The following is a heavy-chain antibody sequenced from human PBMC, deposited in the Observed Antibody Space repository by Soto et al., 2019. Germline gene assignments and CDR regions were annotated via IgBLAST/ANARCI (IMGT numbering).Heavy chain of an antibody. CDR2: IYYSGST. D-gene: IGHD6-6*01. CDR3: ARPGLGSSYFDY. J-gene: IGHJ4*02. Sequence: SETLSLTCTVSGGSISSSSYYWGWIRHPPGKGLEWIGSIYYSGSTYYNPSLKSRVTISVDTSKNQFSLKLSSVTAADTAVYYCARPGLGSSYFDYWGQGTLVTVSS. CDR1: GGSISSSSYY. V-gene: IGHV4-39*01.